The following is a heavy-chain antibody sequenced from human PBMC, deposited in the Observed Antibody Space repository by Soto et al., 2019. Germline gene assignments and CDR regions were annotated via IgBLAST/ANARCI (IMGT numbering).Heavy chain of an antibody. V-gene: IGHV1-18*04. CDR2: ISGYNGNT. J-gene: IGHJ6*02. D-gene: IGHD6-13*01. CDR1: GYIFSRYG. CDR3: AREAAAERNSYGLDV. Sequence: QVQLVQSGPEVRKPGASVKVSCKASGYIFSRYGISWVRQAPGQGLEWMAWISGYNGNTKFGERGQCRVNVTTDTSTSTAYMELRSLRSDDTAVYYCAREAAAERNSYGLDVWGQGTTVIVSS.